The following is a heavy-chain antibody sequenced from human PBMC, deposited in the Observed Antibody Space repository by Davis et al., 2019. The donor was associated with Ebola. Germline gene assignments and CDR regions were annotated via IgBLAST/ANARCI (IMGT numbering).Heavy chain of an antibody. CDR1: GFTFSSYS. J-gene: IGHJ4*02. CDR2: ISSSSSYI. CDR3: ARGGGVSGSYFYVY. Sequence: GESLKISCAASGFTFSSYSMNWVRQAPGKRLEWVSSISSSSSYIYYADSVKGRFTISRDNAKNSLYLQMNSLRAEDTAVYYCARGGGVSGSYFYVYWGQGTLVTVSS. D-gene: IGHD1-26*01. V-gene: IGHV3-21*01.